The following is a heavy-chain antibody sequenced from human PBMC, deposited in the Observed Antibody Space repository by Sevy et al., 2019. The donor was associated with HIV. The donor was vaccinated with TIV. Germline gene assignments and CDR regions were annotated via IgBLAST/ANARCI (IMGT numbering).Heavy chain of an antibody. V-gene: IGHV3-23*01. D-gene: IGHD3-22*01. Sequence: GGSLRLSCTTSGFTFRIYAMSWVRQAPGKGLEWVSAISRSGSSTYYADSVKGRFTISRDNSKNTLYLQMNSLRAEDTAVFYCAKGGGSHYDTSGSFDDWGQGTRVTVSS. CDR2: ISRSGSST. J-gene: IGHJ4*02. CDR1: GFTFRIYA. CDR3: AKGGGSHYDTSGSFDD.